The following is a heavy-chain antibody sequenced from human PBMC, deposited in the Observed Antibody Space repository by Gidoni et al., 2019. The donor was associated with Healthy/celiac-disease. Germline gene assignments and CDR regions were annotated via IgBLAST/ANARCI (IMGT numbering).Heavy chain of an antibody. Sequence: QVQLVESGGGVVQPGRSLRLSCAASGFTFSSYGMHWVRQAPGKGLEWVAVISYDGSNKYYADSVKGRFTISRDNSKNTLYLQMNSLRAEDTAVYYCAKESRGHYYDFWSGYYTLADYYYMDVWGKGTTVTVSS. CDR3: AKESRGHYYDFWSGYYTLADYYYMDV. D-gene: IGHD3-3*01. CDR1: GFTFSSYG. J-gene: IGHJ6*03. CDR2: ISYDGSNK. V-gene: IGHV3-30*18.